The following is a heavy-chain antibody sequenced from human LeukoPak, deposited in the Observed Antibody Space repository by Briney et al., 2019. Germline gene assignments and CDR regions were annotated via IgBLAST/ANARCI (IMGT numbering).Heavy chain of an antibody. V-gene: IGHV4-31*03. J-gene: IGHJ5*02. CDR2: IYYSGST. CDR3: ARDGYSSNWLPNWFDP. CDR1: GGSISSGGYY. Sequence: SETLSLTCTVSGGSISSGGYYWSWIRQHPGKGLEWIGYIYYSGSTYYNPSLKSRVTISVDTSKNQFSLRLSSVTAADTAVYYCARDGYSSNWLPNWFDPWGQGTLVTVSS. D-gene: IGHD6-13*01.